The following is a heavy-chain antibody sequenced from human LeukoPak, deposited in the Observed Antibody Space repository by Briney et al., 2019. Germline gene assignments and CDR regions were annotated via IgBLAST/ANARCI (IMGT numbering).Heavy chain of an antibody. J-gene: IGHJ3*02. CDR1: GFTFSSYS. Sequence: LRLSCAASGFTFSSYSVNWVRQHPGKGLEWIGYIYYSGSTYYNPSLKSRVTISVDTSKNQFSLKLSSVTAADTAVYYCARDRGAEQWLERLGDDAFDIWGQGTMVTVSS. CDR2: IYYSGST. V-gene: IGHV4-31*02. CDR3: ARDRGAEQWLERLGDDAFDI. D-gene: IGHD6-19*01.